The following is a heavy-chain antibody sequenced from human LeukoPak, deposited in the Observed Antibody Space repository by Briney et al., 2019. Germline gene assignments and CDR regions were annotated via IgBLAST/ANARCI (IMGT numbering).Heavy chain of an antibody. V-gene: IGHV4-61*02. CDR3: ARDGAIFSGLYYYYYMDV. Sequence: SETLSLTCNVSGGSISSDNYYWSWIRQPAGKGLEWIGRIYSSGSTDYNPSLKSRVTISVDTSKNHFSLRLSSVTAADTAAYYCARDGAIFSGLYYYYYMDVWGKGTTVTVSS. CDR2: IYSSGST. D-gene: IGHD3-3*01. CDR1: GGSISSDNYY. J-gene: IGHJ6*03.